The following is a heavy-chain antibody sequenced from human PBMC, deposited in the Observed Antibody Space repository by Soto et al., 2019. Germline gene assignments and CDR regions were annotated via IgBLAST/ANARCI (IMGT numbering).Heavy chain of an antibody. CDR1: GGSISSFY. V-gene: IGHV4-59*08. J-gene: IGHJ6*02. D-gene: IGHD3-10*01. CDR2: IYYSGST. Sequence: QVQLQESGPGLVKPSETLSLTCTVSGGSISSFYWSWIRQPPGKGLEWIGYIYYSGSTNYNPSLKIRVTTSLDTSKTQFSLKLSSVTAADTAVYYCARHYPRGVSDYYYYGMDVWGQGTTVTVSS. CDR3: ARHYPRGVSDYYYYGMDV.